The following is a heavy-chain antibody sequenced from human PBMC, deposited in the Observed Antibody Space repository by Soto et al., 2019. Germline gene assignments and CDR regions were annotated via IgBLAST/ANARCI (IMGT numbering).Heavy chain of an antibody. CDR3: ARDKITGLFDY. V-gene: IGHV3-30*03. CDR1: GSIFSSYG. J-gene: IGHJ4*02. CDR2: TSYDGRNN. D-gene: IGHD2-8*02. Sequence: PGGSLRLSCAVSGSIFSSYGMHWVRQAPGKGLEWVAVTSYDGRNNNYADSVRGRFTISRDNSKSTLYLQMNSLRPEDTAVYYCARDKITGLFDYWGQGTQVTVSS.